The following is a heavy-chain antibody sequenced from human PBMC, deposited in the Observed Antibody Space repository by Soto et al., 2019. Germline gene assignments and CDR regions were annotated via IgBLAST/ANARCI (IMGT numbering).Heavy chain of an antibody. Sequence: PSETLSLTCAVSGGSFTSNNWWTWVRQPPGQGLEWVGEIYRTGSTNYNPSLKSRVTISLDKSENQFSLKVTSLTAADTAVYYCASRDPGTSVDYWGQGTLVTVSS. CDR1: GGSFTSNNW. V-gene: IGHV4-4*02. J-gene: IGHJ4*02. CDR2: IYRTGST. D-gene: IGHD1-7*01. CDR3: ASRDPGTSVDY.